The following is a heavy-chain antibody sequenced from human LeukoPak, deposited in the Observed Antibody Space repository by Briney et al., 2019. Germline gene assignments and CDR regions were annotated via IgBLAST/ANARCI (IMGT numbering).Heavy chain of an antibody. V-gene: IGHV4-59*08. Sequence: SETLSLTCTVSGGPINKYYWTWIRQSPGQGLEWIGYVYNSGITDYNPSLKSRLTISLDTSKNQFSLRLSSMTAADTAVYYCARSRGLAGAATVIDYWGQGTLVTVSS. CDR1: GGPINKYY. D-gene: IGHD6-25*01. CDR2: VYNSGIT. CDR3: ARSRGLAGAATVIDY. J-gene: IGHJ4*02.